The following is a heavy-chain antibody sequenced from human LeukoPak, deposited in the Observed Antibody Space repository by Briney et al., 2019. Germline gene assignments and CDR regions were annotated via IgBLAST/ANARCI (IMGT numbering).Heavy chain of an antibody. Sequence: GRSLRLSCAASGFAFSTYAMHWVRQAPGKGLEWVAVISYDGSSKYYADSVKGRFTISRDNSKNTLYLQMNSLRAEDTAVYYCARARSSYGYGDAFDIWGQGTMVTVSS. J-gene: IGHJ3*02. CDR2: ISYDGSSK. CDR1: GFAFSTYA. D-gene: IGHD5-18*01. V-gene: IGHV3-30*04. CDR3: ARARSSYGYGDAFDI.